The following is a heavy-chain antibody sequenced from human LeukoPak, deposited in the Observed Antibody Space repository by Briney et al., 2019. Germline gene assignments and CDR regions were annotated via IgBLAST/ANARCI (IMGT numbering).Heavy chain of an antibody. V-gene: IGHV1-2*02. CDR2: INPNSGGT. CDR3: ATDRTGIFGY. J-gene: IGHJ4*02. D-gene: IGHD7-27*01. CDR1: GYTFTGYY. Sequence: ASVKVSCKASGYTFTGYYMHWVRQAPGQGLEWMGWINPNSGGTNYAQKFQGRVTMTEDTSTDTAYMELSSLRSEDTAVYYCATDRTGIFGYWGQGTLVTVSS.